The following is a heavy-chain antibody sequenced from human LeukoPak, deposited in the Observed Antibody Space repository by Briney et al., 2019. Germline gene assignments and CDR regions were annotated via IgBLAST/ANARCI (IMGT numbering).Heavy chain of an antibody. J-gene: IGHJ4*02. Sequence: SETLSLTCTVSGASISSSINYWGWIRQPPGQGLEWIGSIYYGESANYNTSLKSRVTISVDTSKNQFSLKLSSVTAADTAVYYCARHQRGHSESSGEDYWGQGTLVTVSS. CDR1: GASISSSINY. CDR2: IYYGESA. CDR3: ARHQRGHSESSGEDY. D-gene: IGHD3-22*01. V-gene: IGHV4-39*01.